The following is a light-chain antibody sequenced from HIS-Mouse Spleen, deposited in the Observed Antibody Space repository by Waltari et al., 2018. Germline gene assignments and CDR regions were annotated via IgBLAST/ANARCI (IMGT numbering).Light chain of an antibody. CDR1: SSDGGSYNL. V-gene: IGLV2-23*01. CDR3: CSYAGSSPYV. J-gene: IGLJ1*01. Sequence: QSALTQPASVSGSPGQSITISCTGTSSDGGSYNLVPWYKQHPGKAPKLMIYEGSKRPSGVSNRFSGSKSGNTASLTISGLQAEDEADYYCCSYAGSSPYVFGTGTKVTVL. CDR2: EGS.